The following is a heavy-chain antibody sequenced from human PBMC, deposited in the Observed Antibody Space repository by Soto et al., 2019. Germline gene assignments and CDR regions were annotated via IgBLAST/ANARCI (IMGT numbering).Heavy chain of an antibody. D-gene: IGHD2-2*01. CDR3: ARGWVVPTAFEYFQH. J-gene: IGHJ1*01. CDR1: GFTFTSYF. Sequence: ASVKVSCKASGFTFTSYFMHWVRQAPGQGLEWMGIINPSGGSTNYAQKFQGRVTMTRDTSTSTVYLELSRLRSEDTAVYYCARGWVVPTAFEYFQHWGQGSLVTVSS. V-gene: IGHV1-46*03. CDR2: INPSGGST.